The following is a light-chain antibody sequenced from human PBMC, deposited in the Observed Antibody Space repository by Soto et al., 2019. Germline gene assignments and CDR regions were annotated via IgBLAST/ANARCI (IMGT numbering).Light chain of an antibody. Sequence: EVELTQSPGTLSLSPGERATLSCRASQSVSSSHLAWYQQKRGQAPRLLIYDTSTRATGIPDRFSGSGSGTDFTLTISRLEPEDFAVYHCQQYGASPWTFGQGTKVDNQ. CDR1: QSVSSSH. CDR2: DTS. CDR3: QQYGASPWT. J-gene: IGKJ1*01. V-gene: IGKV3-20*01.